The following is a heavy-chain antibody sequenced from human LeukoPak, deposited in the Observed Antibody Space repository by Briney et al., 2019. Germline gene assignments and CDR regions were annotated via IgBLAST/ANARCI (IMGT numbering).Heavy chain of an antibody. D-gene: IGHD6-13*01. CDR1: GGSISSYY. J-gene: IGHJ5*02. V-gene: IGHV4-4*07. Sequence: SETLSLTCTVSGGSISSYYWSWIRQPAGKGLEWIGRIYTSGSTNYNPSLKSRVTMSVDTSKNQLSLKLSSVTAADTAVYYCARDWRIAAAGRRSGWFDPWGQGTLVTVSS. CDR2: IYTSGST. CDR3: ARDWRIAAAGRRSGWFDP.